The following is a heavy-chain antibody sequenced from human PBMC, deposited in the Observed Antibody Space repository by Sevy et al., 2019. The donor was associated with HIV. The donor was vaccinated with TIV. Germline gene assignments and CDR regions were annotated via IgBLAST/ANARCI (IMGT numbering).Heavy chain of an antibody. CDR3: AADNLQGYYYYYMEV. V-gene: IGHV1-58*01. CDR1: GLTFKSSA. J-gene: IGHJ6*03. D-gene: IGHD3-16*01. Sequence: ASVKVSCKASGLTFKSSAVQWVRQARGQRLEWIGWIVVGSGNTNYAQKFQERVTITRDMSTSTTYMELTSLRSEDTAVYYCAADNLQGYYYYYMEVWGIGTTVTVSS. CDR2: IVVGSGNT.